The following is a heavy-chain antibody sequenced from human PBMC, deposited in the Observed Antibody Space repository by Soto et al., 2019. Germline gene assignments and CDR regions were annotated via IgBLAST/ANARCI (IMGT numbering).Heavy chain of an antibody. CDR2: IYHSGST. Sequence: SETLSLTCAVSGGSISSGGYSWSWIRQPPXKGPEWIGYIYHSGSTYYNPSLKSRVTISVDRSKNQFSLKLSSVTAADTAVYYCAPYCSSTSCLFGTFDPWGQGTLVTVSS. V-gene: IGHV4-30-2*01. J-gene: IGHJ5*02. CDR1: GGSISSGGYS. D-gene: IGHD2-2*01. CDR3: APYCSSTSCLFGTFDP.